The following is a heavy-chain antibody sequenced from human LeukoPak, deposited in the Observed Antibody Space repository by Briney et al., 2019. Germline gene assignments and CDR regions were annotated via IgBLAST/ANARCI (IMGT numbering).Heavy chain of an antibody. Sequence: GGSLRLSCAASEFTFSNYAMSWVRQAPGKGLEWVAGSSGNNVATYYADSVKGGFTISRDNSKNTLYLQMNSLRAEDTAVYYCASAYISSWLPTGKFDYWGQGTLVTVSS. CDR2: SSGNNVAT. J-gene: IGHJ4*02. V-gene: IGHV3-23*01. D-gene: IGHD6-13*01. CDR1: EFTFSNYA. CDR3: ASAYISSWLPTGKFDY.